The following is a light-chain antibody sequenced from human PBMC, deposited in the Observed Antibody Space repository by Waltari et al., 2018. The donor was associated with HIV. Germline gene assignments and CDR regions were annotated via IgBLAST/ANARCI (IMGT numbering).Light chain of an antibody. J-gene: IGLJ3*02. Sequence: SYVLTQPPSVSVAPGKTARITCGGNNIATKSVHWYQQKPGQAPVLVIYYDNDRPSGIPERFAGANSGNTATLTISRVEAGDEADYYCQVWDSSSDHWVFGGGTQLTAL. CDR2: YDN. CDR3: QVWDSSSDHWV. V-gene: IGLV3-21*04. CDR1: NIATKS.